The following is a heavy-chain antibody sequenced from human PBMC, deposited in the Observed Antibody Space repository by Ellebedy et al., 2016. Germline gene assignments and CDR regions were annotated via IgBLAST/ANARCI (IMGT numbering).Heavy chain of an antibody. Sequence: GESLKISCAASGFTFSSYWMSWVRQAPGKGLEWVANIKQDGSEKYYVDSVKGRFTISRDNSKNTLYLQMNSLRAEDTAVYYCAKDPREWLVRGYFDYWGQGTLVTVSS. D-gene: IGHD6-19*01. V-gene: IGHV3-7*03. CDR2: IKQDGSEK. CDR3: AKDPREWLVRGYFDY. CDR1: GFTFSSYW. J-gene: IGHJ4*02.